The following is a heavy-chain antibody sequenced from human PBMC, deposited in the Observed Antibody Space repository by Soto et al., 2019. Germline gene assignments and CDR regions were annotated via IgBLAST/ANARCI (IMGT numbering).Heavy chain of an antibody. CDR2: INHSGST. CDR1: GGSFSGYY. Sequence: SETLSLTCAVYGGSFSGYYWSWIRQPPGKGLEWIGEINHSGSTNYNPSLKSRVTISVDTSKNQFSLKLSSVTAADTAVYYCARRPPYYYDSSGYYYAGYYYGMDVWGQGTTVTVSS. J-gene: IGHJ6*02. CDR3: ARRPPYYYDSSGYYYAGYYYGMDV. V-gene: IGHV4-34*01. D-gene: IGHD3-22*01.